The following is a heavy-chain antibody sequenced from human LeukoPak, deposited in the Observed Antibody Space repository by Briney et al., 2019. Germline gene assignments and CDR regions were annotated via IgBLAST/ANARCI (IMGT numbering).Heavy chain of an antibody. CDR2: ISYDGINK. J-gene: IGHJ4*02. D-gene: IGHD4-17*01. Sequence: PGRSLRLSCAASGFTFSSYGMHWVRRPPGKGLEWVAVISYDGINKYHADSVKGRFTISRDNSKNTLYLQMNSLRAEDTALYYCANHYGDSGLDYWGQGTLVTVSS. CDR1: GFTFSSYG. V-gene: IGHV3-30*18. CDR3: ANHYGDSGLDY.